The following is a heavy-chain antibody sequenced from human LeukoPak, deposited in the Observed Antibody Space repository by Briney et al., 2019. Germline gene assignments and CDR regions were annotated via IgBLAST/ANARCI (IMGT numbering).Heavy chain of an antibody. CDR3: ARDMTTVTTGVNWFDP. J-gene: IGHJ5*02. V-gene: IGHV4-61*01. CDR1: GGSMSSSSYY. D-gene: IGHD4-11*01. Sequence: SETLSLTCTVSGGSMSSSSYYWSWIRQPPGKGLEWIGYIYYSGSTNYNPSLKSRVTISVDASKNQFSLKLSSVTAADTAVYYCARDMTTVTTGVNWFDPWGQGTLVTVSS. CDR2: IYYSGST.